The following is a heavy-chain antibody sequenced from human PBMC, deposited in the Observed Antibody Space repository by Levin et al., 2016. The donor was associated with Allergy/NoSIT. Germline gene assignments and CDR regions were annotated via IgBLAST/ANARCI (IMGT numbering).Heavy chain of an antibody. CDR2: IRPDGSQT. CDR3: VRNAGWFRGDY. CDR1: GFTFSDYY. Sequence: GGSLRLSCVASGFTFSDYYMNWVRQAPGKGLEWVAMIRPDGSQTPYMDSVKGRFTISRDNAKNSLFLQMNSLRAEDTAVYYCVRNAGWFRGDYWGQGTLVTVSS. D-gene: IGHD6-19*01. V-gene: IGHV3-7*03. J-gene: IGHJ4*02.